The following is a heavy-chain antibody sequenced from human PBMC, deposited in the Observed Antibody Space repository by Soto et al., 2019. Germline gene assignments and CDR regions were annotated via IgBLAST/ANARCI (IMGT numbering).Heavy chain of an antibody. V-gene: IGHV1-69*13. J-gene: IGHJ6*02. CDR1: GCTFSSYA. CDR3: ARDDITMVQGVIDHYYYYGMDV. CDR2: IIPNFGTA. Sequence: ASVKVSCKASGCTFSSYAISWVRQAPGQGLEWMGGIIPNFGTANYAQKFQGRVTITADESTSTAYMELSSLRSEDTAVYYCARDDITMVQGVIDHYYYYGMDVWGQGTTVTVSS. D-gene: IGHD3-10*01.